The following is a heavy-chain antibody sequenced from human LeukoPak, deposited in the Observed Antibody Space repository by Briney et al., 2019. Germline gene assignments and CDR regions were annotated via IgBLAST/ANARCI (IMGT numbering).Heavy chain of an antibody. CDR1: GFTFSSYG. Sequence: GGSLRLSCAASGFTFSSYGMHWVRQAPGKGLEWVAVISYDGSNKYYADSVKGRFTISRDNSKNTLYLQMNSLRAEGTAVYYCAKDPQHYYGSGSYIDYWGQGTLVTVSS. CDR3: AKDPQHYYGSGSYIDY. D-gene: IGHD3-10*01. V-gene: IGHV3-30*18. CDR2: ISYDGSNK. J-gene: IGHJ4*02.